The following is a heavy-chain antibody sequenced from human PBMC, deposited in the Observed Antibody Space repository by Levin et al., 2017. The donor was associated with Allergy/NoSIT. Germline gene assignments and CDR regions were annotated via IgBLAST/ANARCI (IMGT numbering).Heavy chain of an antibody. Sequence: GESLKISCAASGFTFSSYDMHWVRQATGKGLEWVSAIGTAGDTYYPGSVKGRFTISRENAKNSLYLQMNSLRAGDTAVYYCARAGGIPWTVGANDWYFDLWGRGTLVTVSS. CDR1: GFTFSSYD. V-gene: IGHV3-13*04. J-gene: IGHJ2*01. CDR3: ARAGGIPWTVGANDWYFDL. D-gene: IGHD1-26*01. CDR2: IGTAGDT.